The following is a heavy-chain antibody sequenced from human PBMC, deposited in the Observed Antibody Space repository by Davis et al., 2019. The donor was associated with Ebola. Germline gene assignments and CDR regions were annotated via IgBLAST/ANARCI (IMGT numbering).Heavy chain of an antibody. CDR3: ARGNYGDYIVLYYYNMDV. CDR2: IYYSGTT. CDR1: GGSFSTYY. Sequence: SETLSLTCTVSGGSFSTYYWSWVRQPPGKGLEWVGYIYYSGTTHYNPSLRGRVTISVDTSKNQFSLKLSSVTAADTAVYYCARGNYGDYIVLYYYNMDVWGQGTTATVSS. J-gene: IGHJ6*02. D-gene: IGHD4-17*01. V-gene: IGHV4-59*01.